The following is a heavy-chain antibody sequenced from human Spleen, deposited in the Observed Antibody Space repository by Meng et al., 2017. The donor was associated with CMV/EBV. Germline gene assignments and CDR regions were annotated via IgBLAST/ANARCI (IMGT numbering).Heavy chain of an antibody. J-gene: IGHJ6*02. V-gene: IGHV3-23*03. CDR1: GFTFRNFA. CDR3: AKGTYGDYWYGMDV. Sequence: GESLKISCAASGFTFRNFAMNWVRQAPGKGLEWVSVIYTAATRTYYADSVKGRFTISRDDSKNMVFLRMDSLRVEDTAVYYCAKGTYGDYWYGMDVWGQGTTVTVSS. CDR2: IYTAATRT. D-gene: IGHD4-17*01.